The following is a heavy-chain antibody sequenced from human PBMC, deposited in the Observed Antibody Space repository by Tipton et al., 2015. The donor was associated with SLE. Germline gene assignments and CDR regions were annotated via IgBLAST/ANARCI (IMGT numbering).Heavy chain of an antibody. Sequence: TLSLTCSVSGHSISSGFYWGWIRQSPGKGLEWIGNFYHRGTTYYNPSLKSRVTISLDTSKNQFSLELTPVTAADTAVYYCVRDPNGGYGSFDYWGLGALVTVSS. CDR3: VRDPNGGYGSFDY. CDR1: GHSISSGFY. V-gene: IGHV4-38-2*02. CDR2: FYHRGTT. D-gene: IGHD7-27*01. J-gene: IGHJ4*02.